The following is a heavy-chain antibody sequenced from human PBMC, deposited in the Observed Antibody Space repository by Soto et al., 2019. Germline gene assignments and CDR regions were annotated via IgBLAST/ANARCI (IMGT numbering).Heavy chain of an antibody. Sequence: QVQLQESGPGLVKPSQTLSLTCTVSGGSISSGDYYWSWIRQPPGKGLEWIGYIYYSGSTYYNPSLQSRVTISADTSKNQFSLKLSSVTAADTAVYYCARGMVRGVIITLYYGMDVWGQGTTVTVSS. V-gene: IGHV4-30-4*01. CDR2: IYYSGST. D-gene: IGHD3-10*01. CDR3: ARGMVRGVIITLYYGMDV. CDR1: GGSISSGDYY. J-gene: IGHJ6*02.